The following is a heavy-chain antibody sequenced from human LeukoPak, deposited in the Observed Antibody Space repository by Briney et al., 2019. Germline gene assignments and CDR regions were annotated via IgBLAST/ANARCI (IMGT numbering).Heavy chain of an antibody. D-gene: IGHD3-10*01. CDR3: ARDYYGSPPLDY. CDR1: GYTFTSYG. Sequence: ASVKVSCKASGYTFTSYGISWVRQAPGQGLEWMGWISAYNGDTNYAQKLQGRVAMTTDTSTSTAYMELRSLRSDDTAMYYCARDYYGSPPLDYWGQGTLVTVSS. J-gene: IGHJ4*02. CDR2: ISAYNGDT. V-gene: IGHV1-18*01.